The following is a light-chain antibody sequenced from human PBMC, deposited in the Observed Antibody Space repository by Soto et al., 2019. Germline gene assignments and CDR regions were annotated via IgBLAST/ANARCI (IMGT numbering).Light chain of an antibody. CDR3: SSYTSSSTYV. J-gene: IGLJ1*01. CDR2: EVS. Sequence: QSALTQPASVSGSPGQSITISCTGTSSDVGGYNYVSWYQQHPGKAPNLMIYEVSDRPSGVSNRFSGSKSGNTASLTISGLQAEDEDDYYCSSYTSSSTYVFGTGTKV. CDR1: SSDVGGYNY. V-gene: IGLV2-14*01.